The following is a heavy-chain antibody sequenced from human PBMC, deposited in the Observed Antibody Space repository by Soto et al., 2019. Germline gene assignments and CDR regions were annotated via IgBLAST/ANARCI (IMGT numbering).Heavy chain of an antibody. J-gene: IGHJ4*02. CDR2: ILYDESDQ. D-gene: IGHD1-26*01. CDR3: AKDGTHLWSKQYYFDS. CDR1: GFTFSDYT. Sequence: PGGSLRLSCSASGFTFSDYTMHWVRQAPGRGLEWVAIILYDESDQYYSDSVKGRFTNSRDNSKNTLYLQMNSLTTEDTAVYYCAKDGTHLWSKQYYFDSWGQGALVTVSS. V-gene: IGHV3-30*18.